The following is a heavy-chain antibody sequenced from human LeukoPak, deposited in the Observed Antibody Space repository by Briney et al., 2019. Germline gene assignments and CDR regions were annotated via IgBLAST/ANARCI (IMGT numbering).Heavy chain of an antibody. V-gene: IGHV1-2*02. J-gene: IGHJ5*02. CDR3: ARAVGEYYDILTGLKSEGRWFDP. Sequence: GASVKVPCKASGYTFTGYYMHWVRQAPGQGLEWMGWINPNSGGTNYAQKFQGRVTMTRDTSVSTAYMELSRLRSDDTAVYYCARAVGEYYDILTGLKSEGRWFDPWGQGTLVTVSS. D-gene: IGHD3-9*01. CDR2: INPNSGGT. CDR1: GYTFTGYY.